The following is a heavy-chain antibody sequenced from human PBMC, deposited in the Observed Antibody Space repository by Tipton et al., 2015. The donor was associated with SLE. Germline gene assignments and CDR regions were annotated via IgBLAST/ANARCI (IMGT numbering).Heavy chain of an antibody. CDR1: GGSISSSSYY. CDR3: ARAGIAVAGKRGAFDI. D-gene: IGHD6-19*01. Sequence: GLVKPSETLSLTCTVSGGSISSSSYYWGWIRQPPGKGLEWIGSIYYSGSTYYNPSLKSRVTISVDTSKNQFSLKLSSVTAADTAVYYCARAGIAVAGKRGAFDIWGQGTMVTVSS. CDR2: IYYSGST. J-gene: IGHJ3*02. V-gene: IGHV4-39*07.